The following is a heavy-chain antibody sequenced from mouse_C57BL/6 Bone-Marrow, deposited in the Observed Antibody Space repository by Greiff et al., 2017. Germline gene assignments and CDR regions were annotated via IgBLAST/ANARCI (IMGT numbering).Heavy chain of an antibody. J-gene: IGHJ2*01. CDR2: IDPETGDT. CDR1: GFNIKDDY. V-gene: IGHV14-4*01. CDR3: ATGVCDY. Sequence: VQLQQSGAELVRPGASVKLSCTASGFNIKDDYMHWVKQRPEQGLEWIGWIDPETGDTEYASKFQGKATITADTSSNTAYLQLSSLTSEDTAVYYCATGVCDYWGQGTTHAVSS.